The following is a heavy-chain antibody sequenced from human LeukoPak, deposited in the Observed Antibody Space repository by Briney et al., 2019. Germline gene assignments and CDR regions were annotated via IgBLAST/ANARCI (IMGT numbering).Heavy chain of an antibody. J-gene: IGHJ3*02. V-gene: IGHV3-23*01. CDR3: AKCSASYYNDAFDI. D-gene: IGHD3-10*02. Sequence: GGSLRLSCTASGYTFNNYGMNWVRQAPGQGLEWLSYIRGGGGHTHYSETVKGRVTITRDNSKNTLYLQMNSLRAEDTAIYYCAKCSASYYNDAFDIWGRGTMVTVSS. CDR2: IRGGGGHT. CDR1: GYTFNNYG.